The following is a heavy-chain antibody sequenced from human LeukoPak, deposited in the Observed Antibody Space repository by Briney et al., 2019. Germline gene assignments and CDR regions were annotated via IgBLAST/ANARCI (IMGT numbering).Heavy chain of an antibody. Sequence: GGSRRLSWAASGFTFSEAWMNWVRQAPGKGLEWVGHIKNRPDGGTTDYAAPVKGSFTISRDDSKNTLYLQMNALKTEDTAVYYCTTDIWAYSARDYWGQGTLVTVSS. D-gene: IGHD2-21*01. CDR2: IKNRPDGGTT. J-gene: IGHJ4*02. CDR3: TTDIWAYSARDY. CDR1: GFTFSEAW. V-gene: IGHV3-15*01.